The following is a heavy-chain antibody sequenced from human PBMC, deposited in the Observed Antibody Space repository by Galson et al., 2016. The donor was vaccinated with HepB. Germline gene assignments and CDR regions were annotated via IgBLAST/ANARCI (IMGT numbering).Heavy chain of an antibody. J-gene: IGHJ4*02. V-gene: IGHV4-31*03. Sequence: TLSVTCTVSVGSISSGGYYWSWIRQHPGTGLEWIGYIYHSGTTYYNPSLKSRVTMSVDTSKNQFSLELSSVTAADTAVYYCASNWKYYFDYWGQGALVTVSS. CDR2: IYHSGTT. CDR1: VGSISSGGYY. CDR3: ASNWKYYFDY. D-gene: IGHD1-20*01.